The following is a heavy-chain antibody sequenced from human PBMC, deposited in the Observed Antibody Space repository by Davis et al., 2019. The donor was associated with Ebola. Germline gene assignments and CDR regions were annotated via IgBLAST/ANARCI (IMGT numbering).Heavy chain of an antibody. CDR1: GFVFSDHA. V-gene: IGHV3-30*04. D-gene: IGHD1-26*01. CDR3: AKDLFPTKTQIGKFDS. J-gene: IGHJ4*02. CDR2: ISYDGRAS. Sequence: GESLKISCLASGFVFSDHAMHWVRLAPGKGLEWISVISYDGRASTYANSVKGRFTISRDNSRSTLYLQMNSLRAEDSAVYYCAKDLFPTKTQIGKFDSWGQGTLVTVSS.